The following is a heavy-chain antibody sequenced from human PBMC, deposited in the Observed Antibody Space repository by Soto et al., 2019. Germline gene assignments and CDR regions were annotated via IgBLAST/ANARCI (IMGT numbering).Heavy chain of an antibody. Sequence: PGGSLRLSCAASGFTFSDHYMDWVRQAPGRGLEWVARSRNKANSYTTEYAAPVEGRVTISRDDSKNSLYLQMNSLKTEDTAVYYCARGIAVAPGAFDIWGQGTMVTVSS. CDR2: SRNKANSYTT. V-gene: IGHV3-72*01. CDR1: GFTFSDHY. D-gene: IGHD6-19*01. J-gene: IGHJ3*02. CDR3: ARGIAVAPGAFDI.